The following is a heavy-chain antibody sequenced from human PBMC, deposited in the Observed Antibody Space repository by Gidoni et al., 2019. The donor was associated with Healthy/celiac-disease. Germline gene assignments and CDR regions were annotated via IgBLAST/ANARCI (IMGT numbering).Heavy chain of an antibody. V-gene: IGHV3-21*01. CDR1: GFTFSSYS. D-gene: IGHD1-7*01. J-gene: IGHJ4*02. CDR2: ISSSSSYI. CDR3: ARIITGTTYFDY. Sequence: EVQLVESGGGLVKPGGSLRLSCAASGFTFSSYSMNWVRQAPGKGLEWVSSISSSSSYIYYADSVKGRFTISRDNAKNSLYLQMNSLRAEDTAVYYCARIITGTTYFDYWGQGTLVTVSS.